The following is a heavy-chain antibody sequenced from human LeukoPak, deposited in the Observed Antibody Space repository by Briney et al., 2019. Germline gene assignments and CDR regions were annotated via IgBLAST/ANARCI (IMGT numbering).Heavy chain of an antibody. J-gene: IGHJ3*02. Sequence: GGSLRLSCAASGFSFSSYSMNWARQSPGKGLEWDSYISSSSSTISYADSVKGRFTISRDNAKNSLYLQMNSLRAEDTALYYCARVAVAGLRGAFDIWGQGAMVTVSS. CDR1: GFSFSSYS. D-gene: IGHD6-19*01. V-gene: IGHV3-48*04. CDR2: ISSSSSTI. CDR3: ARVAVAGLRGAFDI.